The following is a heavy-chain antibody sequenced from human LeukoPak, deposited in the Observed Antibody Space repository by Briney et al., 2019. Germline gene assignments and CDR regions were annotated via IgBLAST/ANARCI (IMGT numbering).Heavy chain of an antibody. CDR2: INHSGST. D-gene: IGHD3-10*01. CDR1: GGSFSGYY. V-gene: IGHV4-34*01. J-gene: IGHJ4*02. Sequence: SETLSLTCAVYGGSFSGYYWSWIRQPPGKGLEWIGEINHSGSTNYNPSLKSRVTISVDTSKDQFSLKLCSVTAADTAVYYCARERKYYYDSGSQTFDYWGQGTLVTVSS. CDR3: ARERKYYYDSGSQTFDY.